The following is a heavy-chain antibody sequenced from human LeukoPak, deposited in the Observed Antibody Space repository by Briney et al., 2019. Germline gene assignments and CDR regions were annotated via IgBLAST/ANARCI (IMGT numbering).Heavy chain of an antibody. D-gene: IGHD2/OR15-2a*01. CDR2: ISYDGSDK. CDR3: AKDLSRYAADY. V-gene: IGHV3-30*04. Sequence: GGSLRLSCAASGFTFSSYAMYWVRQAPGKGLEWVAVISYDGSDKFYADSVKGRFTISRDSSKNTLYLQMNSLRAEDTAVYYCAKDLSRYAADYWGQGTLVTVSS. J-gene: IGHJ4*02. CDR1: GFTFSSYA.